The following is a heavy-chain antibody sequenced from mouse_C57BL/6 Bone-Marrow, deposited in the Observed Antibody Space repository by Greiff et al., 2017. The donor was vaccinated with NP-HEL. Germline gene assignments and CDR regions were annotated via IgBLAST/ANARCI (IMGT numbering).Heavy chain of an antibody. CDR1: GFTFSDFY. J-gene: IGHJ3*01. V-gene: IGHV7-1*01. CDR2: SRNKANDYTT. CDR3: ARDAFDYEFAY. D-gene: IGHD2-4*01. Sequence: DVKLVDSGGGLVQSGRSLRLSCATSGFTFSDFYMEWVRQAPGKGLEWIAASRNKANDYTTEYSASVKGRFIVSRDTSQSILYLQMNALRAEDTAIYYCARDAFDYEFAYWGQGTLVTVSA.